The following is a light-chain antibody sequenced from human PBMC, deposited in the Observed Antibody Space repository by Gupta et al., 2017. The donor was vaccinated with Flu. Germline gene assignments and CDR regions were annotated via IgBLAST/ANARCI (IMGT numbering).Light chain of an antibody. CDR2: EVA. CDR1: SSDVGISNY. J-gene: IGLJ1*01. V-gene: IGLV2-8*01. CDR3: SSYAVITDTYV. Sequence: SSDVGISNYVSWYQQYPGKPPKVMIYEVAKRPSGVPDRFSGSRSGNTASLTVSGLQVEDEADYYCSSYAVITDTYVFGTGTKVSVL.